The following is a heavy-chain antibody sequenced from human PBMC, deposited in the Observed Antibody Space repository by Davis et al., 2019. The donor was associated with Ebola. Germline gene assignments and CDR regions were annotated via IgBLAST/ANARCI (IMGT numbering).Heavy chain of an antibody. CDR3: ARDSREYYYDSSGYYYYYGMDV. CDR1: GYTFTSYA. V-gene: IGHV1-3*01. J-gene: IGHJ6*02. Sequence: AASVKVSCKASGYTFTSYAMHWVRRAPGQRLEWMGWINAGNGNTKYSQKFQGRVTITRDTSISTAYMELSRLRSDDTAVYYCARDSREYYYDSSGYYYYYGMDVWGQGTTVTVSS. CDR2: INAGNGNT. D-gene: IGHD3-22*01.